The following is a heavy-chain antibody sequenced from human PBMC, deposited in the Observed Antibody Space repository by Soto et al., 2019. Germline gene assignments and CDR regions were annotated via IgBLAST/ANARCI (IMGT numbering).Heavy chain of an antibody. D-gene: IGHD6-13*01. CDR3: ARVASSSWSYYYYVMDV. CDR1: QGTFNSYA. V-gene: IGHV1-69*13. Sequence: SVKVSCKDAQGTFNSYAISWVRQAPGQGLEWMGATIRIYETANYALKFHGRVTITADESTSTAYMELSSLRSEDTAVYYCARVASSSWSYYYYVMDVWGQ. J-gene: IGHJ6*02. CDR2: TIRIYETA.